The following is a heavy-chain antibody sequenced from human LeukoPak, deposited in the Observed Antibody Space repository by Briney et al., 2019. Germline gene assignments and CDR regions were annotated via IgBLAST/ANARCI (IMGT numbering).Heavy chain of an antibody. CDR2: INTNTGNP. V-gene: IGHV7-4-1*02. J-gene: IGHJ4*02. CDR1: GYTFTSYA. Sequence: ASVKVSCKASGYTFTSYAMNWVRQAPGQGLEWMGWINTNTGNPTYAQGFTGRFVFSLDTSVSTAYLQISSLKAEDTAVYYCARGSSSWTASPPDYWGQGTLVTVSS. D-gene: IGHD6-13*01. CDR3: ARGSSSWTASPPDY.